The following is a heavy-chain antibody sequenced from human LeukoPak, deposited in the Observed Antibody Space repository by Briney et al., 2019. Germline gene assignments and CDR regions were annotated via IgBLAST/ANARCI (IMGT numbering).Heavy chain of an antibody. CDR3: ARDRGVRGVIRSWFDP. D-gene: IGHD3-10*01. V-gene: IGHV3-33*01. CDR1: GFTFSSYG. CDR2: IWYDGSNK. J-gene: IGHJ5*02. Sequence: GGSLRLSCAASGFTFSSYGMHWVRQAPGKGLEWVAVIWYDGSNKYYADSVKGRFTISRDNSKNTLYLQMNSLRAEDTAVYYCARDRGVRGVIRSWFDPWGQGTLVTVSS.